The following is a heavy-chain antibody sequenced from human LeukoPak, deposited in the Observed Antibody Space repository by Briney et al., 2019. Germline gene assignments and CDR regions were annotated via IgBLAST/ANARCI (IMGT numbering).Heavy chain of an antibody. D-gene: IGHD4-17*01. J-gene: IGHJ4*02. CDR1: GFTFSSYA. Sequence: GGSLRLSCAASGFTFSSYAMHWVRQAPGKGLEWVAVISYDGSNKYYADSVKGRFTISRDNSKNTLYLQMNSLRAEDTAAYYCARESTVTTIDYWGQGTLVTVSS. CDR3: ARESTVTTIDY. V-gene: IGHV3-30-3*01. CDR2: ISYDGSNK.